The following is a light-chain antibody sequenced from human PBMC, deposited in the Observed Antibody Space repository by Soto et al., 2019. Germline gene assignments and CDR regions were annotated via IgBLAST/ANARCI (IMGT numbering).Light chain of an antibody. CDR2: AAS. V-gene: IGKV3-20*01. Sequence: EIAVTQSPDTLSLSPGERATLSCRASQSLGGSQLAWYQQKPGQAPSLLMYAASTRATGIPDRFSGSGSGTDFTLTISGLEPDDFAVYYCLKYYNSPAFGQGTKVEIK. CDR1: QSLGGSQ. J-gene: IGKJ1*01. CDR3: LKYYNSPA.